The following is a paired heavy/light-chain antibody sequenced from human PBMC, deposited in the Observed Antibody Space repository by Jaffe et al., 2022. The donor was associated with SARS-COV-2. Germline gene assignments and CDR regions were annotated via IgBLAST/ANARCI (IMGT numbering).Heavy chain of an antibody. V-gene: IGHV4-31*03. CDR1: GGSISSGGYR. Sequence: QVQLQESGPGLVKASQTLSLTCTVSGGSISSGGYRWNWIRQHPGKGLEWIGFISYSGFARYNPSLKSRFTISVDTSKNQFSLSLSSVTAADTAVYYCAGDNDASGVGSFDYWGQGTLVTVSS. CDR2: ISYSGFA. D-gene: IGHD3-10*01. J-gene: IGHJ4*02. CDR3: AGDNDASGVGSFDY.
Light chain of an antibody. J-gene: IGKJ2*01. V-gene: IGKV4-1*01. CDR3: QQYYSTPYT. Sequence: DIVMTQSPDSLAVSLGERATINCKSSQSVLYSSNNKNYLTWYQQKPGQPPKLLIYWASTRESGVPDRFSGSGSGTDFTLTISSLQAEDVAIYYCQQYYSTPYTFGQGTKLEIK. CDR2: WAS. CDR1: QSVLYSSNNKNY.